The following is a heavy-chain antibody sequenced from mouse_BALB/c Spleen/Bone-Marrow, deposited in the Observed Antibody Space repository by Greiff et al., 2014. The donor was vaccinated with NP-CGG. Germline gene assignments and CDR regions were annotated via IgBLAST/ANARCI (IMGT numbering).Heavy chain of an antibody. J-gene: IGHJ4*01. D-gene: IGHD1-2*01. CDR3: ARITTATGAMDY. Sequence: VKLMESGPGLVAPSQSLSISCTVSGFSLTSYGVHWVRQPPGKGLEWLGVIWADGSTNYNSALMSRLSISKDNSKSQVFLKMNSLQTDGTAMYYCARITTATGAMDYWGQGTSVTVSS. CDR1: GFSLTSYG. CDR2: IWADGST. V-gene: IGHV2-9*02.